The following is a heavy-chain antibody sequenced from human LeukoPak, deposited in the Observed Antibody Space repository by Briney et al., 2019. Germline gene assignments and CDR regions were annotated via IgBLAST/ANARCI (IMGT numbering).Heavy chain of an antibody. V-gene: IGHV4-39*07. Sequence: SETLSLTCTVSGGSISSSSFYWGWIRQPPGKGLEWIGSIYYSGSTYYNPSLKSRVTISVDTSKNQFSLKLSSVTAADTAVYYCARSSTYYDFWSGYYWRYFDYWGQGTLVTVSS. CDR2: IYYSGST. CDR1: GGSISSSSFY. D-gene: IGHD3-3*01. J-gene: IGHJ4*02. CDR3: ARSSTYYDFWSGYYWRYFDY.